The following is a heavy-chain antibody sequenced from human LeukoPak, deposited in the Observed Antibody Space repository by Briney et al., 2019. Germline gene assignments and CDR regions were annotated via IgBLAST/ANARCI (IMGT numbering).Heavy chain of an antibody. CDR3: VRAAPDTRYRHFDF. D-gene: IGHD2-2*02. CDR1: GFIFRSHW. Sequence: PAGGSLRLSCVASGFIFRSHWMKWVRQAPGKGLEWVADIKEDGSEKYYEDSVKGRFIISRDNAENSLSLQMSSLRVEDTAVYHCVRAAPDTRYRHFDFWGRGTLVSVSS. CDR2: IKEDGSEK. J-gene: IGHJ2*01. V-gene: IGHV3-7*04.